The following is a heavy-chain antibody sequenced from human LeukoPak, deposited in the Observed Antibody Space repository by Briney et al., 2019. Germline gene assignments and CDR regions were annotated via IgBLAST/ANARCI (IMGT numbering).Heavy chain of an antibody. Sequence: SETLSLTCTVSGGSISSGGYYWSWIRQHPGKGLEWIGYIYYSGSTYYNPSLKSRVTISVDTSKNQFSLKLSSVTAADTAVYYCARDSHTDTAMAYGYWGQGTLVTVSS. CDR3: ARDSHTDTAMAYGY. CDR2: IYYSGST. D-gene: IGHD5-18*01. V-gene: IGHV4-31*03. CDR1: GGSISSGGYY. J-gene: IGHJ4*02.